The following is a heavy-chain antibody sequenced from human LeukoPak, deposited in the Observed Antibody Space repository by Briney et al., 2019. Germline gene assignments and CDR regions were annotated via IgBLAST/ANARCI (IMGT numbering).Heavy chain of an antibody. V-gene: IGHV4-59*01. CDR1: GVSSSSSY. J-gene: IGHJ5*02. CDR3: ARRYGIGPIGVWFDP. CDR2: IYYSGTT. D-gene: IGHD2-8*01. Sequence: PSETLSLTCSVSGVSSSSSYWSWIRQPPGKGLEWIGYIYYSGTTNYNPSPKSRVTMSIDTPKNQVSLKLRSVTAAAMAVYYCARRYGIGPIGVWFDPWGQGALVTVSS.